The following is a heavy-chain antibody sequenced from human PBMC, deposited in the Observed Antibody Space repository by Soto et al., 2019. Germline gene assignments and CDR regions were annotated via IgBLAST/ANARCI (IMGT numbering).Heavy chain of an antibody. V-gene: IGHV3-23*01. D-gene: IGHD2-8*02. J-gene: IGHJ6*01. CDR1: GFTFNNYA. CDR2: ISGSDDST. CDR3: VKDWTGDTCPCMDV. Sequence: EVQLLESGGGLVQPGGSLRLSCAASGFTFNNYAMTWVRQAPGKGLEWVSTISGSDDSTYYADSVKGRLTISRDNSKNALYLQMSSLRADDTPLYYCVKDWTGDTCPCMDVWGQGTTVTVSS.